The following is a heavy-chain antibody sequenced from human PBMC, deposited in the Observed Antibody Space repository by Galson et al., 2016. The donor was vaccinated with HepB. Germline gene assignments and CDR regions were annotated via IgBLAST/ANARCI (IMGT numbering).Heavy chain of an antibody. J-gene: IGHJ4*02. CDR2: LLGGGDPT. CDR3: VKDDKWNVDY. Sequence: SLRPSCAASGFIFSNYAMSWVRQAPGKGLEWVPGLLGGGDPTYYAESVKGRFTISRDNSKNTLYLQMNNLRAEDTAVYYCVKDDKWNVDYWGQGTLVTVSS. CDR1: GFIFSNYA. D-gene: IGHD1-1*01. V-gene: IGHV3-23*01.